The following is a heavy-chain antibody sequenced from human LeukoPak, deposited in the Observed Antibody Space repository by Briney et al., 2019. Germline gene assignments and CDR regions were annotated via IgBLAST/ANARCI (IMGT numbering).Heavy chain of an antibody. D-gene: IGHD3-9*01. J-gene: IGHJ4*02. Sequence: ASVKVSCKASGYTFTSYDINWVRQATGQGLEWMGWINPNSGGTNYAQKFQGRVTMTRDTSITTAYMETSRLRSDDTALYYCARSPHILTGENFDYWGQGTLVTVSS. V-gene: IGHV1-2*02. CDR3: ARSPHILTGENFDY. CDR2: INPNSGGT. CDR1: GYTFTSYD.